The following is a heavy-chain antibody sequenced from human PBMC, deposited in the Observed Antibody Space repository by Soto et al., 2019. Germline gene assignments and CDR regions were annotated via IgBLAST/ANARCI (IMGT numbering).Heavy chain of an antibody. CDR3: ARDNHGEGSFDI. J-gene: IGHJ3*02. Sequence: QVQLVESGGGVVQPGRSLRLSCAASGFTFSSYGMQWVRQAPGKGLEWVAVIWYDGSNKYYADSVKGRFTISRDNSKNTLYLQMNSLRAEDTAVYYCARDNHGEGSFDIWGQGTMVTVSS. CDR1: GFTFSSYG. D-gene: IGHD3-10*01. V-gene: IGHV3-33*01. CDR2: IWYDGSNK.